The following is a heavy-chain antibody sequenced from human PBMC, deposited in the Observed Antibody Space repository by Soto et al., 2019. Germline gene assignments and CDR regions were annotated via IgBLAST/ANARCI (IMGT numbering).Heavy chain of an antibody. D-gene: IGHD3-3*01. CDR1: GGTFSSYA. CDR2: IIPIFGTA. J-gene: IGHJ3*02. Sequence: ASAKVSCKASGGTFSSYAISWVRPAPGQGLEWMGGIIPIFGTANYAQKFQGRVTITADESTSTAYMELSSLRSEDTAVYYCASRVGITIFGVATVAFDTFRQRTMVTVSS. CDR3: ASRVGITIFGVATVAFDT. V-gene: IGHV1-69*13.